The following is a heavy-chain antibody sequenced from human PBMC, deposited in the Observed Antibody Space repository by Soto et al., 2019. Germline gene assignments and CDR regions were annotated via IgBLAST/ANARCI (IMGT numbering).Heavy chain of an antibody. CDR3: ARFLYYDILTGFPLYYFDY. CDR1: GGSISSSSYY. J-gene: IGHJ4*02. Sequence: PSETLSLTCTVSGGSISSSSYYWGWIRQPPGKGLEWIGSIYYSGSTYYNPSLKSRVTISVDTSKNQFSLKLSSVTAADTAVYYCARFLYYDILTGFPLYYFDYWGQGTLVTVSS. D-gene: IGHD3-9*01. CDR2: IYYSGST. V-gene: IGHV4-39*07.